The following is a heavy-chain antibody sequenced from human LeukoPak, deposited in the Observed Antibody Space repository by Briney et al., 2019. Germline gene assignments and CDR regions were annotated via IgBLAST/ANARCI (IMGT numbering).Heavy chain of an antibody. D-gene: IGHD3-10*01. Sequence: PQTLSLTCTVSGGSISSGDYYWSWLRQPPGKGLEWIGYIYYSGSTYYNPSLKSRVTISVDTSKNQFSLKLSSVTAADTAVYYCARGYYGSGSYEPWGQGTLVTVSS. J-gene: IGHJ5*02. CDR3: ARGYYGSGSYEP. CDR1: GGSISSGDYY. V-gene: IGHV4-30-4*01. CDR2: IYYSGST.